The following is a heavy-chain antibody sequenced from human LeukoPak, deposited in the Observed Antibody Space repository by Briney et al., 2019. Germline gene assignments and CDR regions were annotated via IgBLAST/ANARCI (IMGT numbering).Heavy chain of an antibody. Sequence: SQTLSLTCAISGDSVSSSSSAWSWIRQSPSRGLEWLGRAYYRSKWHIDYAVSVKSRITINPDTSKNQFSLQLNSVTPEDTAVYYCARNLRPDFGYWGQGTLVTVSS. CDR1: GDSVSSSSSA. J-gene: IGHJ4*02. CDR2: AYYRSKWHI. V-gene: IGHV6-1*01. CDR3: ARNLRPDFGY.